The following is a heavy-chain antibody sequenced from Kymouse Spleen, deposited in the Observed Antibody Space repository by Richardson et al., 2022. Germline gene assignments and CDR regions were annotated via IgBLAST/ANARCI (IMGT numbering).Heavy chain of an antibody. Sequence: QVQLQQWGAGLLKPSETLSLTCAVYGGSFSGYYWSWIRQPPGKGLEWIGEINHSGSTNYNPSLKSRVTISVDTSKNQFSLKLSSVTAADTAVYYCARERAGGPFDYWGQGTLVTVSS. V-gene: IGHV4-34*01. CDR3: ARERAGGPFDY. CDR2: INHSGST. J-gene: IGHJ4*02. D-gene: IGHD3-16*02,IGHD6-19*01,IGHD7-27*02. CDR1: GGSFSGYY.